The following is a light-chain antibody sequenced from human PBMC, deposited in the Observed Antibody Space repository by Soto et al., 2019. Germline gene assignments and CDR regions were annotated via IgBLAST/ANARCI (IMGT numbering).Light chain of an antibody. J-gene: IGKJ5*01. V-gene: IGKV3-20*01. CDR1: QRVSSGY. CDR2: GAS. Sequence: EIVLTQSPGTLSLSPGERATLSCRASQRVSSGYLAWYQQKPGQAPRLLIYGASNRATDIPDRFSGRGSGTDFTLTISRLEPEDFAVYYCQQYGRSPPSSTFGQGTRLEIK. CDR3: QQYGRSPPSST.